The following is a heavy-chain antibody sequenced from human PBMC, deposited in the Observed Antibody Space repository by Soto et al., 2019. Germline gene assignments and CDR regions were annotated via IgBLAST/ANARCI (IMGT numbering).Heavy chain of an antibody. V-gene: IGHV1-18*01. CDR3: ARDTYDLAGTGVGFYYYGMDV. Sequence: ASVKVSCKASGYTFTSYGISWVRQAPGQGLEWMGWISAYNGNTNYAQKLQGRVTMTTDTSTSTAYMELRSLRSDDTAVYYCARDTYDLAGTGVGFYYYGMDVWGQGTTVTVSS. CDR1: GYTFTSYG. CDR2: ISAYNGNT. J-gene: IGHJ6*02. D-gene: IGHD6-19*01.